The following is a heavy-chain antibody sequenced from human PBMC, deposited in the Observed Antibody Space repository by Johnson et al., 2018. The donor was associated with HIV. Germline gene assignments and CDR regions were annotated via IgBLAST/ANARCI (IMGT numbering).Heavy chain of an antibody. CDR3: AKYGGGGTYFSAFDI. CDR2: IGGSGGTT. CDR1: GFTFSTYA. J-gene: IGHJ3*02. V-gene: IGHV3-23*04. Sequence: EVQLVESGGGLAQPGGSLRLSCAASGFTFSTYAMTWVRQAPGRGLEWVSTIGGSGGTTYYADSVKGRCTISRDRSKNTLYLHMDSLRVGDTAMYYCAKYGGGGTYFSAFDIWGQGTKVIVSS. D-gene: IGHD1-26*01.